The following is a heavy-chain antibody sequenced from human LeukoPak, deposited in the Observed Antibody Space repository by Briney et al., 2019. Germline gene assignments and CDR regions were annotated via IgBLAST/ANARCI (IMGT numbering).Heavy chain of an antibody. V-gene: IGHV1-2*04. Sequence: ASVKVSCKASGYTFTGYYMHWVRQAPGQGLEWMGWINPNSGGTNYAQKFQGWVTMARDTSISTAYMELSRLRSDDTAVYYCARDLVRGYDSSGYYPHYWGQGTLVTVSS. J-gene: IGHJ4*02. CDR2: INPNSGGT. CDR1: GYTFTGYY. D-gene: IGHD3-22*01. CDR3: ARDLVRGYDSSGYYPHY.